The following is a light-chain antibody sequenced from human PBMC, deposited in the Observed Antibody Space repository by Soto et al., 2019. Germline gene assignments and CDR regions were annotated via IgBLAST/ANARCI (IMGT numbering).Light chain of an antibody. J-gene: IGKJ2*01. CDR3: QQYGSSPPYT. Sequence: EVVLTQSPGTLSLSPGERATLSCRASQSVTDKYLAWYQQKPGQAPRLLIFGSSDRATGIPDGFIGSGSGTDFALTISRLEPEDFAVYYCQQYGSSPPYTFVQGTKREI. V-gene: IGKV3-20*01. CDR1: QSVTDKY. CDR2: GSS.